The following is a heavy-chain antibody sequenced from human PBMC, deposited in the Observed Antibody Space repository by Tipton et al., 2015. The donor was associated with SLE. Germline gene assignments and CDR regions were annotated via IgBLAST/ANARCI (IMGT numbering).Heavy chain of an antibody. V-gene: IGHV4-61*02. CDR2: IYHTGRT. D-gene: IGHD3-10*01. J-gene: IGHJ6*02. Sequence: TLSITCTVSGGSITSDDYYWNWIRQPAGQGLEWIGRIYHTGRTNYNPSLESRVTISVDTSKNQFSLKLSSVTAADTAVYYCARLDVLLWFRGLDVWGQGTTVTVSS. CDR3: ARLDVLLWFRGLDV. CDR1: GGSITSDDYY.